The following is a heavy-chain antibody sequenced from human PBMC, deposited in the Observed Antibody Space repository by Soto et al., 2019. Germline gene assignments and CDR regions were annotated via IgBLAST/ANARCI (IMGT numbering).Heavy chain of an antibody. CDR2: IIPILGIA. Sequence: QVQLVQSGAEVKKPGSSVKVSCKASGGTFSSYTISWVRQAPGQGLEWMGRIIPILGIANYAQKFQGRVTITAHKSTSTAYMDLRSLRSEDTAVYYCARDNYDFWSGYYTWGQGTLVTFSS. V-gene: IGHV1-69*08. J-gene: IGHJ4*02. CDR1: GGTFSSYT. CDR3: ARDNYDFWSGYYT. D-gene: IGHD3-3*01.